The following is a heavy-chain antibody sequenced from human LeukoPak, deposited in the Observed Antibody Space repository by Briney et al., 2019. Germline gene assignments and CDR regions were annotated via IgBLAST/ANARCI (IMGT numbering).Heavy chain of an antibody. V-gene: IGHV4-59*02. J-gene: IGHJ3*02. CDR2: MYYSGST. CDR1: GGSVSSHY. Sequence: PSQTLSLTCTVSGGSVSSHYWSWIRQPPGKGLEWVGYMYYSGSTNSNPSLKSRVTISVDTSKNQFSLKLSSVTAADTAVYYCARAQGTIVGAPFAFDIWGQGTMVTVSS. D-gene: IGHD1-26*01. CDR3: ARAQGTIVGAPFAFDI.